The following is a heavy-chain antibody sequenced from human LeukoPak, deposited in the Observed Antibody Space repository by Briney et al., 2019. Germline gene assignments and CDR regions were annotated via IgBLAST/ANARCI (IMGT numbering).Heavy chain of an antibody. CDR3: ARERYYYDSSGYYLYYYYYMDV. V-gene: IGHV4-4*07. CDR2: IYSSGST. D-gene: IGHD3-22*01. J-gene: IGHJ6*03. Sequence: SETLSLTFTVSGGSISSYYWSWIRQPAGKELEWIGRIYSSGSTNYNPSLRSRVTMSVDTSKNQFSLKLSSVTAADTAVYYCARERYYYDSSGYYLYYYYYMDVWGRGTTVTVSS. CDR1: GGSISSYY.